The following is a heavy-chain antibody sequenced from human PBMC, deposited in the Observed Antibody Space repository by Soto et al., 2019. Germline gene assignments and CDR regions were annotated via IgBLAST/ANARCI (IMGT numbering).Heavy chain of an antibody. Sequence: GGSLRLSCAASGFTFRTYSMNWVRQVPGKGLEWVSAISSDSTYIFYADSVKGRFTISRDNAKNSLYLQINSLRAEDTAVYYCARDLGVTATGPSLDYWGQGTQVTVSS. CDR1: GFTFRTYS. D-gene: IGHD6-25*01. J-gene: IGHJ4*02. CDR3: ARDLGVTATGPSLDY. V-gene: IGHV3-21*01. CDR2: ISSDSTYI.